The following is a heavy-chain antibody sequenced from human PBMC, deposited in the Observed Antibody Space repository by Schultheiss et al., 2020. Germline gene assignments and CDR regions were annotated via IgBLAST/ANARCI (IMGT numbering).Heavy chain of an antibody. V-gene: IGHV4-30-4*01. J-gene: IGHJ6*02. CDR2: IYYSGST. CDR1: GGSISSGDYY. CDR3: ARDLYYDSSGYPSYYGMDV. D-gene: IGHD3-22*01. Sequence: SETLSLTCTVSGGSISSGDYYWSWIRQPPGKGLEWIGYIYYSGSTYYNPSLKSRVTISVDTSKNQFSLKLSSVTAADTAVYYCARDLYYDSSGYPSYYGMDVWGQGTTVTGYS.